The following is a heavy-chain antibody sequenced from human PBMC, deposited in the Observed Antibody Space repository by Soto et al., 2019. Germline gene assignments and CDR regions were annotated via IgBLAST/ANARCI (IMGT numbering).Heavy chain of an antibody. J-gene: IGHJ4*02. CDR2: IYYSGST. V-gene: IGHV4-31*03. CDR1: GGSISSGGYY. CDR3: ARTPETPSGLFDY. D-gene: IGHD2-15*01. Sequence: QVQLQESGPGLVKPSQTLSLTCTVSGGSISSGGYYWSWIRQHPEKGLEWIGYIYYSGSTYYNPSIKIRVTLTVDTSKNQFPLKRGSAAAAASAVYYCARTPETPSGLFDYWGQGTLVTVSS.